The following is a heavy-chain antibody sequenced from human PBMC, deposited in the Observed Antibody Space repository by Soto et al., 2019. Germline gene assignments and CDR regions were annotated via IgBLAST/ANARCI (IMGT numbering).Heavy chain of an antibody. CDR2: ISSSSSYI. CDR3: ARDLRGESK. V-gene: IGHV3-21*01. J-gene: IGHJ4*02. Sequence: EVQLVESGGGLVKPGGSLRLSCAASGFTFSSYSMNWVRQAPGKGLEWVSFISSSSSYIYYADSVKGRFTVSRDNAKNSLYLRMNSLRAEDTAVYYCARDLRGESKWGQGTLVTVSS. CDR1: GFTFSSYS. D-gene: IGHD3-16*01.